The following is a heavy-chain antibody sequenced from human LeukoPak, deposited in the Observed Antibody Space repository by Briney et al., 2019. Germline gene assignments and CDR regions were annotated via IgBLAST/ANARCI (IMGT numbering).Heavy chain of an antibody. CDR1: RYIFTSYN. J-gene: IGHJ6*02. D-gene: IGHD3-16*01. CDR2: INAGNGDT. V-gene: IGHV1-3*01. CDR3: ARATKNYVNYYYYGMDV. Sequence: ASVKVSCKASRYIFTSYNTHWLRQAPGQRLEWMGWINAGNGDTKYSQNFQGRVTITRDTSASTAYMELSSLRSEDTAVYYCARATKNYVNYYYYGMDVWGQGTTVTVSS.